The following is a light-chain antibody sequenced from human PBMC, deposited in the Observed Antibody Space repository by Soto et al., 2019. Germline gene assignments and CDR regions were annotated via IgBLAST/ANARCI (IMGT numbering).Light chain of an antibody. V-gene: IGLV2-14*03. J-gene: IGLJ3*02. CDR3: SSSTHSNTDV. CDR2: DVT. CDR1: SGDIGAYDH. Sequence: QSVLTQPASVSGSPGQSVILSCSGTSGDIGAYDHVAWFQQHPGEVPKLLLRDVTNRPSGISGRFSGSKSGNTAYLTISGLLPEDEADYYCSSSTHSNTDVFGGGTKLTVL.